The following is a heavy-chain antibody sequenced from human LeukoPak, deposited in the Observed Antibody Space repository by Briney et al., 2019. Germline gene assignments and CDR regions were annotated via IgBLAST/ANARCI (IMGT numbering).Heavy chain of an antibody. J-gene: IGHJ4*02. CDR2: IIPIFGTA. Sequence: SVKVSCKASGGTFSSYAIGWVRQAPGQGLEWMGGIIPIFGTANYAQKFQGRVTITADESTSTAYMELSSLRSEDTAVYYCARSYGYNYYFDYWGQGTLVTVSS. V-gene: IGHV1-69*13. D-gene: IGHD5-24*01. CDR3: ARSYGYNYYFDY. CDR1: GGTFSSYA.